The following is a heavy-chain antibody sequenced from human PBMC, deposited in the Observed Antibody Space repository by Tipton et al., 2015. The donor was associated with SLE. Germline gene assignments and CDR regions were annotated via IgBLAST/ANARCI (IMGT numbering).Heavy chain of an antibody. CDR1: GGSFSGYY. CDR2: INHSGST. V-gene: IGHV4-34*01. J-gene: IGHJ6*02. CDR3: ARDVRVVAVPAAMSFLYGMDV. D-gene: IGHD2-2*01. Sequence: TLSLTCAVYGGSFSGYYWSWIRQPPGKGLEWIGEINHSGSTNYNPSLKSRVTISVDTSKNQFSLKLSSVTAADTAVYYCARDVRVVAVPAAMSFLYGMDVWGQGTTVTVSS.